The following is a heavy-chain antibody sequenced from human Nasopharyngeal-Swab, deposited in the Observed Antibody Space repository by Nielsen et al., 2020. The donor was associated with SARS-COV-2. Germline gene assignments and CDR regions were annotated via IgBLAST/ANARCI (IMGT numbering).Heavy chain of an antibody. CDR1: GFTFSGYS. D-gene: IGHD5-12*01. CDR2: ISSSSSYT. J-gene: IGHJ4*02. V-gene: IGHV3-21*01. CDR3: ARDPTWIGDC. Sequence: GESLKISCAASGFTFSGYSMNWVRLAPGKGLEWVSSISSSSSYTHQEDSVRGRFTISRDNAKNSLYLQMNSLRADDTAVYYCARDPTWIGDCWGQGTLVTVSS.